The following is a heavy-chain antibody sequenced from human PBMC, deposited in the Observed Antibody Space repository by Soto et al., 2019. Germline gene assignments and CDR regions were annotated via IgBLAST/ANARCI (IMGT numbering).Heavy chain of an antibody. CDR3: AKGFSTGMYVDS. CDR2: ILSSGGT. J-gene: IGHJ5*01. V-gene: IGHV4-61*01. D-gene: IGHD6-19*01. Sequence: QVQLQESGPGLVTPSGTLSLTCSVSGDSVSSNSYYWTWIRQPPGKTLEWVGFILSSGGTSTNPSLRGRLSMSVDTSKIQCSMRLTSVTSADTGVYFCAKGFSTGMYVDSWGRGTLVTVSS. CDR1: GDSVSSNSYY.